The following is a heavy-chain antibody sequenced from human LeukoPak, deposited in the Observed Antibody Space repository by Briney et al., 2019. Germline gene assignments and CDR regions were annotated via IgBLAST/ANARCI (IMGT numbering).Heavy chain of an antibody. Sequence: SETLSLTCAVYGGSFSGYYWSWIRQPPGKGLEWIGYIYYSGSTNYNPSLKSRVTISVDTSKNQFSLKLSSVTAADTAVYYCASFYDSSGYYPWGQGTLVTVSS. CDR2: IYYSGST. J-gene: IGHJ5*02. D-gene: IGHD3-22*01. CDR1: GGSFSGYY. V-gene: IGHV4-59*01. CDR3: ASFYDSSGYYP.